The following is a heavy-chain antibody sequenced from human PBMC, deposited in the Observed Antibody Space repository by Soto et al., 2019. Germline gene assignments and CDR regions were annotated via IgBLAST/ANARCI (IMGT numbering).Heavy chain of an antibody. CDR3: ARERANYDILTGYSQPPNWFDP. CDR1: GGTFSSYA. J-gene: IGHJ5*02. Sequence: SVKVSCKASGGTFSSYAISWVRQAPGQGLEWMGGIIPIFGTANYAQKFQGRVTITADKSTSTAYMELSSLRSEDTAVYYCARERANYDILTGYSQPPNWFDPWGQGTLVTVSS. V-gene: IGHV1-69*06. D-gene: IGHD3-9*01. CDR2: IIPIFGTA.